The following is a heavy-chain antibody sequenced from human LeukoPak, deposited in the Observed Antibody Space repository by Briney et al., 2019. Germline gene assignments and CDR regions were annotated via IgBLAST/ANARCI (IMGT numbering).Heavy chain of an antibody. CDR2: ISSSSSYI. Sequence: GGSLRLSCAASGFTFSSYSMNWVRQAPGEGLEWVSSISSSSSYIYYADSVKGRFTISRDNAKNSLYLQMNSLRAEDTAVYYCASFDYGGSSYFDYWGQGTLVTVSS. V-gene: IGHV3-21*01. J-gene: IGHJ4*02. CDR1: GFTFSSYS. D-gene: IGHD4-23*01. CDR3: ASFDYGGSSYFDY.